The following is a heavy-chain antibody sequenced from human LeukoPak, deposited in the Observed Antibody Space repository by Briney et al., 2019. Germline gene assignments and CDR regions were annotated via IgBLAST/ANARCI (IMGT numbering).Heavy chain of an antibody. CDR2: IDTDGRTT. J-gene: IGHJ4*02. CDR3: ARDNAYMLDY. V-gene: IGHV3-74*03. D-gene: IGHD5-24*01. Sequence: GGSLRLSCAASGFSFSSYWMNWVRQAPGKGLVWVAHIDTDGRTTTYADSVKGRFTVSRDNAKNTLYLEMNRLRAEDTAVYYCARDNAYMLDYWGQGTQVTVSS. CDR1: GFSFSSYW.